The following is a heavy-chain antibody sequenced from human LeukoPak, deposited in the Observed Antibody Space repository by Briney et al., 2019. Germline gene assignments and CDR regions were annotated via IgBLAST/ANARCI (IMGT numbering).Heavy chain of an antibody. CDR2: INPSGGST. Sequence: GASVKVSCKASGYTFTGYYMHWVRQAPGQGLEWMGIINPSGGSTSYAQKFQGRVTMTRDTSTSTVYMELSSLRSEDTAVYYCARADSSGYLLDYWGQGTLVTVSS. CDR1: GYTFTGYY. D-gene: IGHD3-22*01. CDR3: ARADSSGYLLDY. J-gene: IGHJ4*02. V-gene: IGHV1-46*01.